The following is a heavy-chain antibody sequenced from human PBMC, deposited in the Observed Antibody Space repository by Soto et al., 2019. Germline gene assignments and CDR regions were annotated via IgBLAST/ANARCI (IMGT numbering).Heavy chain of an antibody. Sequence: EVQLVESGGGLVQPGRSLRLSCAASGFTFDDYAMHWVRQAPGKGLEWVSGISWNSGSIGYADSVKGRITISRDNAKNSLYLQMNSLRAEDTALYYCAKDKGEVTYYFDYWGQGTLVTVSS. CDR1: GFTFDDYA. V-gene: IGHV3-9*01. J-gene: IGHJ4*02. D-gene: IGHD2-21*02. CDR2: ISWNSGSI. CDR3: AKDKGEVTYYFDY.